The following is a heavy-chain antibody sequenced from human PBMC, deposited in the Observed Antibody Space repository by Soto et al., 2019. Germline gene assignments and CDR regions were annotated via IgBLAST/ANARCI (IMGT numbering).Heavy chain of an antibody. Sequence: SETLSLTCTVSGGSVSSGGYYSSWFRQPPGKGLERIGYIYDSGSTSYNPSLKSRVTISLDTSENQFSLRLSSVTAADTAVYYCARGGFGCAFDYWGQGTLVTVSS. D-gene: IGHD3-10*01. CDR3: ARGGFGCAFDY. CDR1: GGSVSSGGYY. V-gene: IGHV4-61*08. CDR2: IYDSGST. J-gene: IGHJ4*02.